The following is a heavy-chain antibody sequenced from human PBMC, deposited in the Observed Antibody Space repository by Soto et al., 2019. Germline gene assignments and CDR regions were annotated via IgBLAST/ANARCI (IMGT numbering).Heavy chain of an antibody. CDR1: GFTFSSYS. Sequence: GGSLRLSCAASGFTFSSYSMNWVRQAPGKGLEWVSYISSSSSTIYYADSVKGRFTISRDNAKNSLYLQMNSLRAEDTAVYYCARDEYIWGHPFDYWGQGTLVTVSS. J-gene: IGHJ4*02. D-gene: IGHD3-16*01. V-gene: IGHV3-48*01. CDR3: ARDEYIWGHPFDY. CDR2: ISSSSSTI.